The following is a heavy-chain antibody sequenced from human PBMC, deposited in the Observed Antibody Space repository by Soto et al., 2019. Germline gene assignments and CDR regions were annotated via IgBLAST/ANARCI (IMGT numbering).Heavy chain of an antibody. CDR2: IWYDGSNK. CDR3: AREYCTNGVCYIYWYFDL. Sequence: QVQLVESGGGVVQPGRSLRLSCAASGFTFSSYGMHWVRQAPGKGLEWVAVIWYDGSNKYYADSVKGRFTISRDNSKNTLYLQMNSLRAEVTAVYYCAREYCTNGVCYIYWYFDLWGRGTLVTVSS. D-gene: IGHD2-8*01. V-gene: IGHV3-33*01. J-gene: IGHJ2*01. CDR1: GFTFSSYG.